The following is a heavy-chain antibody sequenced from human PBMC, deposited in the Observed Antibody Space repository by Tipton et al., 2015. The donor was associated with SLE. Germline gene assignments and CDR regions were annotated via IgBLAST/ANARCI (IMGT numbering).Heavy chain of an antibody. CDR3: ARDPIAVAYFDY. CDR1: GGSISSYY. D-gene: IGHD6-19*01. Sequence: TLSLTCTVSGGSISSYYWSWIRQPAGQGLGWVGRIYTSGSTNHNPSLKSRVTISVDTSKNQFSLKLSSVTAADTAVYYCARDPIAVAYFDYWGQGTLVTISS. J-gene: IGHJ4*02. CDR2: IYTSGST. V-gene: IGHV4-4*07.